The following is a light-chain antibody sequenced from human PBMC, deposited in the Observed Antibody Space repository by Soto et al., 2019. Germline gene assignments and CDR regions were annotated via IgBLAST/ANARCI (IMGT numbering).Light chain of an antibody. V-gene: IGKV3-20*01. J-gene: IGKJ2*01. Sequence: ENVLTQSPGTLSLSPGERATLSCRASQTVSRRYLAWYQQKPGQAPRLLMYGASSRATGVPARFSGSGSGTDFTLTISRLEPEDSAVYYCQQYGNSPNTFGQGTKLEIK. CDR2: GAS. CDR3: QQYGNSPNT. CDR1: QTVSRRY.